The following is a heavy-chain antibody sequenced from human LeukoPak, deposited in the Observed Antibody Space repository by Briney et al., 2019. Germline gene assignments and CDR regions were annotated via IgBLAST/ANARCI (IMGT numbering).Heavy chain of an antibody. V-gene: IGHV3-30*02. CDR2: IRYDGSNK. Sequence: GGSLRLSXAASGFTFSSYGMHWVRQAPGKGVEWVACIRYDGSNKYYADSVKGRFTISRDNSKNTLYLQMNSLRAEDTAVYYCAKDLRPRSEYYFDYWGQGTLVTVSS. J-gene: IGHJ4*02. CDR1: GFTFSSYG. CDR3: AKDLRPRSEYYFDY.